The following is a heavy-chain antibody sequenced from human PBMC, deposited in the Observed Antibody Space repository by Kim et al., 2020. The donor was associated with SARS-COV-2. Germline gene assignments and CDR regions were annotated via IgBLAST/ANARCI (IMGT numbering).Heavy chain of an antibody. V-gene: IGHV4-31*03. J-gene: IGHJ4*02. CDR1: GGSISSGGYY. CDR3: ASVVWFGEQYQYEKYYFDY. CDR2: IYYSGST. D-gene: IGHD3-10*01. Sequence: SETLSLTCTVSGGSISSGGYYWSWIRQHPGKGLEWIGYIYYSGSTYYNPSLKSRVTISVDTSKNQFSLTLSSVTAADTAVYYCASVVWFGEQYQYEKYYFDYWGQGTLVTVSS.